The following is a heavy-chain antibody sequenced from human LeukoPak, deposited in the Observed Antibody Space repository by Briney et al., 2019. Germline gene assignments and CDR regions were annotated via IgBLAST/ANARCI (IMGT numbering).Heavy chain of an antibody. D-gene: IGHD3-9*01. Sequence: ASVKVSCKASGYTFTNYGISWVRQAPGQGLEWMGWISAYNGNTNYAQKLQGRVTMTTDTSTSTAYMELRSLRSDDTAVHYCARGLGDDILTGYLDYWGQGTLVTVSS. V-gene: IGHV1-18*01. CDR3: ARGLGDDILTGYLDY. CDR2: ISAYNGNT. CDR1: GYTFTNYG. J-gene: IGHJ4*02.